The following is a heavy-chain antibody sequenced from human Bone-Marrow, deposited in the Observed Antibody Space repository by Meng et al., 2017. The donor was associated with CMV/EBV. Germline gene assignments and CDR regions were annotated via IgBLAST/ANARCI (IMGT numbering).Heavy chain of an antibody. Sequence: SVKVSCKASGGTFSSYAISWVRQAPGQGLEWMGGIIPILGIANYAQKFQGRVTITADKPTSTAYMELSSLRSEDPAVYYCARGQLGGLWDYWGQGTLVTVSS. J-gene: IGHJ4*02. CDR3: ARGQLGGLWDY. CDR1: GGTFSSYA. V-gene: IGHV1-69*10. D-gene: IGHD6-6*01. CDR2: IIPILGIA.